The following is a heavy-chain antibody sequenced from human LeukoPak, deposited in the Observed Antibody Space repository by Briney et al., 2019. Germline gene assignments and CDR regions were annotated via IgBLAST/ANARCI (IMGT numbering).Heavy chain of an antibody. Sequence: SETLSLTCAVSGYSISNTYYWGWLRPPPGEGLQWIGIIHHSRCTYYTPSLKSRVTISVDTSKNRFSLHLNSVTAADTALYCIARNGYGTGPTDYWSQR. CDR1: GYSISNTYY. V-gene: IGHV4-38-2*01. D-gene: IGHD2-8*02. CDR2: IHHSRCT. CDR3: ARNGYGTGPTDY. J-gene: IGHJ4*02.